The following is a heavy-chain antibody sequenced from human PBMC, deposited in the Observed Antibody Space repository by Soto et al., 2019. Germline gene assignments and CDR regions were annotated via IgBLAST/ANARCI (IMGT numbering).Heavy chain of an antibody. CDR3: AKSGYEAYEMTLFDY. V-gene: IGHV3-23*01. CDR2: ISGSGGST. CDR1: GFTFSSYA. D-gene: IGHD5-12*01. J-gene: IGHJ4*02. Sequence: GGSLRLSCAASGFTFSSYAMSWVRQAPGKGLEWVSAISGSGGSTYYADSVKGRFTISRDNSKNTLYLQMNSLRAEDTAVYYCAKSGYEAYEMTLFDYWGQGTLVTVSS.